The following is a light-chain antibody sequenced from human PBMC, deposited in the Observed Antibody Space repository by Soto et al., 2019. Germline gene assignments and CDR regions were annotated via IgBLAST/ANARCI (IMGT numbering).Light chain of an antibody. CDR2: DVS. CDR1: QNIGSW. CDR3: QQYNTYWT. V-gene: IGKV1-5*01. J-gene: IGKJ1*01. Sequence: DIQMTQFPSTLSASVGDRVTITCRASQNIGSWLAWYQQKPGKAPKVLIYDVSNLETGVPSRFSGSGSGTEFSLTISSLQPDDSATYYCQQYNTYWTFGQGTKVEIK.